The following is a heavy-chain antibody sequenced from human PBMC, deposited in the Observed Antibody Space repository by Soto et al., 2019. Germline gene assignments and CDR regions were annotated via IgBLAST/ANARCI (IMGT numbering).Heavy chain of an antibody. CDR3: ASDGVITITPPKVLWFSFDY. Sequence: ASVKVSCKASGYTFTSYGISWVRQAPGQGLEWMGWISAYNGNTNYAQKLQGRVTMTTDTSTSTAYMEQRSLRSDDTAVYYCASDGVITITPPKVLWFSFDYWGQGTLVTVSS. V-gene: IGHV1-18*01. CDR1: GYTFTSYG. CDR2: ISAYNGNT. J-gene: IGHJ4*02. D-gene: IGHD3-10*01.